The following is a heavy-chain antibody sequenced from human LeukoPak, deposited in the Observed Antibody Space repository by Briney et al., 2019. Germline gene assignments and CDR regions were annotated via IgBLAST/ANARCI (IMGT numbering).Heavy chain of an antibody. CDR1: GFTFSSFG. J-gene: IGHJ4*02. Sequence: GGSLRLSCAASGFTFSSFGMHWVRQAPGKELEWVAFLRFDGSDKFYADSVKGRFTISRDNSKNTLYLQMTSLRTEDTAVYYCAKGGPNYVSSYYFDYWGQGTLVPVSS. CDR3: AKGGPNYVSSYYFDY. D-gene: IGHD4/OR15-4a*01. V-gene: IGHV3-30*02. CDR2: LRFDGSDK.